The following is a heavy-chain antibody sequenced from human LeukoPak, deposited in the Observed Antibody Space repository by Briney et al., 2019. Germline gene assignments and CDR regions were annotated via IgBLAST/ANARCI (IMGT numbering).Heavy chain of an antibody. J-gene: IGHJ3*02. V-gene: IGHV3-48*03. CDR3: SRDSRYYYDSSGYGAFDI. D-gene: IGHD3-22*01. CDR1: GFTFSSYE. CDR2: ISSSGSTI. Sequence: GGSLRLSCAASGFTFSSYEMNWVRQAPGKGLEWVSYISSSGSTIYYADSVKGRFTISRDNAKNSLYLQMNSLRAEDTAVYYCSRDSRYYYDSSGYGAFDIWGQGTMVTVSS.